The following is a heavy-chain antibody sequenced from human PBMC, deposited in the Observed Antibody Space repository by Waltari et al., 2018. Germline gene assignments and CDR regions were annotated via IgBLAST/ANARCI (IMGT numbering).Heavy chain of an antibody. V-gene: IGHV1-8*02. CDR3: ARGRDLYANFDYNWFDP. CDR2: MKPNSGAT. J-gene: IGHJ5*02. D-gene: IGHD2-8*01. CDR1: GYTFINYE. Sequence: QVQLVQSGAEVLKPGASVKVSCQASGYTFINYEINWVRQATGQGLEWMGWMKPNSGATAYAQKFQGRITMTRDTSISTAYMELSNLRSDDTAVFYCARGRDLYANFDYNWFDPWGQGTLVTVSS.